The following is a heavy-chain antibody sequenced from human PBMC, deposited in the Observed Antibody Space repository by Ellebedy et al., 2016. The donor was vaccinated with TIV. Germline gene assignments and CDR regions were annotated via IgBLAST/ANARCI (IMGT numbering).Heavy chain of an antibody. J-gene: IGHJ4*02. Sequence: MPSETLSLTCTASGGSISSYYWSWIRQPPGKGLEWIVYIYYSGSTYYNPSLKSRVTISVDTSKNQFSLKLSSVTAADTAVYYCARGLMVRGKRVSDYWGQGTLVTVSS. CDR1: GGSISSYY. CDR3: ARGLMVRGKRVSDY. CDR2: IYYSGST. V-gene: IGHV4-59*12. D-gene: IGHD3-10*01.